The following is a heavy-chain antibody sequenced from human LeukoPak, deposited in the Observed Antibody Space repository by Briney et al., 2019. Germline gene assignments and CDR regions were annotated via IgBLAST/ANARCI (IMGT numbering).Heavy chain of an antibody. CDR1: GFTFSSYG. J-gene: IGHJ4*02. V-gene: IGHV3-30*03. Sequence: GGSLRLSCAASGFTFSSYGMHWVRQAPGKGLEWVAVISYDGSNKYYADSVKGRFTISRDNSKNTLYLQMNSLRAEDTAVYYCAREAWIQLWLPGYWGQGTLVTVSS. CDR2: ISYDGSNK. D-gene: IGHD5-18*01. CDR3: AREAWIQLWLPGY.